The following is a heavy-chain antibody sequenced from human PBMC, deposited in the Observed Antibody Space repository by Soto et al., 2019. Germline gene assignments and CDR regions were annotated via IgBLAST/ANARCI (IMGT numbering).Heavy chain of an antibody. Sequence: PGGSLRLSCAASGFTFSSYSMNWVRQAPGKGLEWVSYISSSSSTIYYADSVKGRFTVSRDNAKNSLYLQMNSLRAEDTAVYYCARVLNWNYFDYWGQGTLVTVSS. CDR3: ARVLNWNYFDY. J-gene: IGHJ4*02. CDR1: GFTFSSYS. V-gene: IGHV3-48*01. CDR2: ISSSSSTI. D-gene: IGHD1-20*01.